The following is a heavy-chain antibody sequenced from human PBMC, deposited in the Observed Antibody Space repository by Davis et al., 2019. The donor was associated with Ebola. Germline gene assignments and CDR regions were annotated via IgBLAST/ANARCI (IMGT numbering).Heavy chain of an antibody. CDR3: GRIVEGSGSSAFDY. D-gene: IGHD3-10*01. Sequence: SGPTLVKPTETLTLTCTVSGFSLTNDRMGVSWIRQPPGKALEWLAHLFSSDRKSYSTSLKSRLTIPKDTSKNHVVLTMTNMDPVDTGTYYCGRIVEGSGSSAFDYWGQGTLVTVSS. CDR1: GFSLTNDRMG. V-gene: IGHV2-26*01. J-gene: IGHJ4*02. CDR2: LFSSDRK.